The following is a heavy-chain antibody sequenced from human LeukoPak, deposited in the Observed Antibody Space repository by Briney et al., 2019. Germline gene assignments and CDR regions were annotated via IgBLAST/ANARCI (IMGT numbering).Heavy chain of an antibody. J-gene: IGHJ4*02. CDR3: TTLMTTYDY. CDR1: GFTFSSYA. V-gene: IGHV3-23*01. CDR2: ISGSGGST. D-gene: IGHD4-11*01. Sequence: GGSLRLSCAASGFTFSSYAMSWVRQAPGKGLEWVSAISGSGGSTYYADSVKGRFTISRDNSKNTLYLQMNSLKTEDTAVYYCTTLMTTYDYWGQGTLVTVSS.